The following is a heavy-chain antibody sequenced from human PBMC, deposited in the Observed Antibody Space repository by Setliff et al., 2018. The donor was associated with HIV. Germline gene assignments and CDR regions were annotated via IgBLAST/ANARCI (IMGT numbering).Heavy chain of an antibody. Sequence: PSETLSLTCTVSGGSISSGYYWSWIRQPPGKGLEWIGEINHRGSTNYNPPLKSRLSVSGDRSGNQSSLRLRSVTAADTAVYYCATCRHRHSNGFDPWGQGTVVTVSS. J-gene: IGHJ5*02. V-gene: IGHV4-34*01. CDR2: INHRGST. D-gene: IGHD3-3*01. CDR1: GGSISSGYY. CDR3: ATCRHRHSNGFDP.